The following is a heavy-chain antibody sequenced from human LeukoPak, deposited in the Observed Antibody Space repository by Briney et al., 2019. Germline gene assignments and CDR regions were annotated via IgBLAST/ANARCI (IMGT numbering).Heavy chain of an antibody. D-gene: IGHD3-22*01. CDR2: INHSGST. Sequence: SETLSLTCAVYGGSFSGYYWSWIRQPPGKGLEWIGEINHSGSTNYNPSLKSRVTISVDTSKKPFSLKLSSVTAADTDVYYCARHLSWVLYYYDTSGYYFDNWGQGTLVTVSS. CDR1: GGSFSGYY. V-gene: IGHV4-34*01. CDR3: ARHLSWVLYYYDTSGYYFDN. J-gene: IGHJ4*02.